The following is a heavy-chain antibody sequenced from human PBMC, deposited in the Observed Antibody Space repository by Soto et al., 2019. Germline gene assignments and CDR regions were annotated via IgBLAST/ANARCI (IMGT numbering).Heavy chain of an antibody. V-gene: IGHV4-31*03. CDR1: GGSISSGGYY. J-gene: IGHJ4*02. Sequence: SETLSLTCTVSGGSISSGGYYWSWIRQHPGKGLEWIGYIYYSGSTHYNPSLKSRVTISVDTSKNQFSLKLSSVTAADTAVYYCARSSTSANYFDYWGQGTLVTVSS. D-gene: IGHD2-2*01. CDR2: IYYSGST. CDR3: ARSSTSANYFDY.